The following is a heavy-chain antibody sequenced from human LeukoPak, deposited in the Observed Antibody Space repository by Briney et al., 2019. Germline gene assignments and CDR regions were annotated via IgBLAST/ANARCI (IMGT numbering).Heavy chain of an antibody. CDR1: GFTVSSNY. J-gene: IGHJ4*02. CDR2: IYSGGST. Sequence: PGGSLRLSCAASGFTVSSNYMSWVRQAPGKGLEWVSVIYSGGSTYYADSVKGRFTISRDNSKNTLYLQMNSLRAEDTAVYYCAREGDGGYYYFDYWGQGTLVTVSS. CDR3: AREGDGGYYYFDY. D-gene: IGHD1-26*01. V-gene: IGHV3-53*01.